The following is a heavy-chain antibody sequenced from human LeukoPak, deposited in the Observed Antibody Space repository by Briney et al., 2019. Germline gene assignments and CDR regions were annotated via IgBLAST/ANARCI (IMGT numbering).Heavy chain of an antibody. V-gene: IGHV1-2*02. D-gene: IGHD4-23*01. J-gene: IGHJ4*02. CDR2: INPNSGGT. Sequence: ASVKVSCKASGYTFTGYYMHWVRQAPGQGLEGMGWINPNSGGTNYAQKFQGRVTMTRDTSISTAYMELSRLRSDDTAVYYCARPMLSDYGGNSDPDFDYWGQGTLVTVSS. CDR1: GYTFTGYY. CDR3: ARPMLSDYGGNSDPDFDY.